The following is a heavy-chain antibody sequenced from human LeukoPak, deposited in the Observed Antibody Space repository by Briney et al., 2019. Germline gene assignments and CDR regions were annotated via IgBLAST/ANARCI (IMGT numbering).Heavy chain of an antibody. J-gene: IGHJ4*02. CDR3: ARFINLRRNSYRDY. Sequence: GSVKVSCKASGYTFTGYYIHWVRQAPGQGLEWMGRINPNSGGTNYAQKFQGRVTMTKDTSISTAYMELSRLRSDDTAVYYCARFINLRRNSYRDYWGQGTLVTGSS. CDR2: INPNSGGT. V-gene: IGHV1-2*06. CDR1: GYTFTGYY. D-gene: IGHD5-18*01.